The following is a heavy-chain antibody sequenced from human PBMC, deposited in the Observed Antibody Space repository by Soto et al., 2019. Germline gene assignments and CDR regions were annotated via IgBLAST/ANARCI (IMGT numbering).Heavy chain of an antibody. D-gene: IGHD4-17*01. V-gene: IGHV3-23*01. J-gene: IGHJ3*02. CDR2: ISGSGGST. CDR3: AKPNGVSDAFDI. CDR1: GFTFSSYV. Sequence: PAGSLRLSCAASGFTFSSYVLSWVRQAPRKKQKRVSDISGSGGSTYYADSVKGRFTISRDNSKNTLYLQMNSLRAEDTAVYYCAKPNGVSDAFDIWGQGTMVTVSS.